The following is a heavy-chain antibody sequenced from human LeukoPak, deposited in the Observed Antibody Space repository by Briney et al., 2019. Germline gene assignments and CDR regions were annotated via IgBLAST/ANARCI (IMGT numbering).Heavy chain of an antibody. CDR3: AKDGGDILTNYYYYMDV. CDR1: GFTFSIYS. D-gene: IGHD3-9*01. Sequence: GGSLRLSCAASGFTFSIYSMSWVRQAPGKGLEWVSSISGSGGTTYYADSVKGRFTISRDNSKKTLYLQMNSLRVEDTAVYYCAKDGGDILTNYYYYMDVWGKGTTVTVSS. V-gene: IGHV3-23*01. CDR2: ISGSGGTT. J-gene: IGHJ6*03.